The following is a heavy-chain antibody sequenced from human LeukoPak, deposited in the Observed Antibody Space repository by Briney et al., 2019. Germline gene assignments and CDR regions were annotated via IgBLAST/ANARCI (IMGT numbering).Heavy chain of an antibody. CDR3: ARTYLYDILIWFDP. CDR1: CGSISSGDYY. D-gene: IGHD3-9*01. Sequence: SETLSLTCTVSCGSISSGDYYWSWIRQPPGKGLEWIGYIYYSGSTYYNPSLKSRVTISVDTSKNQFSLKLSSVTAADTAVYYCARTYLYDILIWFDPWGQGTLVTVSS. J-gene: IGHJ5*02. CDR2: IYYSGST. V-gene: IGHV4-30-4*01.